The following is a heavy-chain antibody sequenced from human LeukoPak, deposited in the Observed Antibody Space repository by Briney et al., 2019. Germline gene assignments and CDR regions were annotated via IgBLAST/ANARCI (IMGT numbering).Heavy chain of an antibody. J-gene: IGHJ3*02. CDR2: FVPEDAKT. CDR3: ATHTIVGVVTYGFPI. D-gene: IGHD3-3*01. CDR1: GYTGIELS. Sequence: ASVKVSCKLSGYTGIELSMNWVRQAPGKGLEWLGGFVPEDAKTVYAQKFQGRVTMTEDTSTDTAYMELSRLTSEDTAVYYCATHTIVGVVTYGFPIWGRGTLVTVSS. V-gene: IGHV1-24*01.